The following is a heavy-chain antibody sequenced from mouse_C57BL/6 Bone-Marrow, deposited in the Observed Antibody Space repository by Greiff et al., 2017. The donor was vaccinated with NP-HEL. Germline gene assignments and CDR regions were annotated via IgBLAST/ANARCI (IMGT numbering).Heavy chain of an antibody. CDR3: ARGDYDYDDRYAMDY. V-gene: IGHV1-26*01. J-gene: IGHJ4*01. D-gene: IGHD2-4*01. CDR1: GYTFTDYY. Sequence: VQLKQSGPELVKPGASVKISCKASGYTFTDYYMNWVKQSHGKSLEWIGDINPNNGGTSYNQKFKGKATLTVDKSSSTAYMELRSLTSEDSAVYYCARGDYDYDDRYAMDYWGQGTSVTVSS. CDR2: INPNNGGT.